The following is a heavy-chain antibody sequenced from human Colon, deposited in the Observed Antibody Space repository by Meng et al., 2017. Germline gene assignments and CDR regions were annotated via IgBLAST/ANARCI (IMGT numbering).Heavy chain of an antibody. CDR3: AREGGSSWY. CDR2: ISSRSNYI. CDR1: GFAFSSFT. V-gene: IGHV3-21*01. J-gene: IGHJ4*02. Sequence: GESLKISCAASGFAFSSFTMNWVRQAPGKGLEWVSSISSRSNYIYYADSLKGRFAISRDNAKNSVYLQINTLTAEDTSVYYCAREGGSSWYWGQGTLVTVSS. D-gene: IGHD6-13*01.